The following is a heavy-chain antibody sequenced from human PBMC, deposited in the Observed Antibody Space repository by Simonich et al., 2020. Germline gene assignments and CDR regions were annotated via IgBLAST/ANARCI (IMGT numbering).Heavy chain of an antibody. Sequence: QVQLVQSGAEVKKPGASVKVSCKASGYTFTGYYRHWVRKAPGQVLEGRGWINPIRGGTNYAQKFQGRVTMTRDTSISTAYMELSRLRSDDTAVYYCARSHIAAAGTGYFQHWGQGTLVTVSS. V-gene: IGHV1-2*02. J-gene: IGHJ1*01. CDR1: GYTFTGYY. D-gene: IGHD6-13*01. CDR3: ARSHIAAAGTGYFQH. CDR2: INPIRGGT.